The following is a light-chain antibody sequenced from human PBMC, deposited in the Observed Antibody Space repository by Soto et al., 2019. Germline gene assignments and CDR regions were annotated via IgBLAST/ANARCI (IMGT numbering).Light chain of an antibody. J-gene: IGKJ1*01. CDR1: QSVSSY. CDR2: DAS. Sequence: EIVLTQSPATLSLSPGERATLSCRASQSVSSYLAWYQQKPGQAPRLLIYDASNRATGVPARFRGSGSGTDFTLTISRLEPEDFAVYYCQQYGSSGTFGQGTKVDIK. CDR3: QQYGSSGT. V-gene: IGKV3-11*01.